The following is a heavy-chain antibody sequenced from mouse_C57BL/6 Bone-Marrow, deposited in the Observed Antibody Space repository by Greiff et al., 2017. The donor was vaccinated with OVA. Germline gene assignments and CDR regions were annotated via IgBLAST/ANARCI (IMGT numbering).Heavy chain of an antibody. V-gene: IGHV8-8*01. CDR2: IWWDDDK. CDR1: GFSLSTFGMG. Sequence: QVTLKESGPGILQPSQTLSLTCSFSGFSLSTFGMGVGWIRQPSGKGLEWLAHIWWDDDKYYNPALKSRLTISKDTSKNQVFLKIANVDTADTATYYCARIWDGSSQYYYAMDYWGQGTSVTVSS. J-gene: IGHJ4*01. D-gene: IGHD1-1*01. CDR3: ARIWDGSSQYYYAMDY.